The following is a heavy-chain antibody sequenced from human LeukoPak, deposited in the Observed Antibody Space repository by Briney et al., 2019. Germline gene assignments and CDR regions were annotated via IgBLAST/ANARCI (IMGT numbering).Heavy chain of an antibody. J-gene: IGHJ4*02. Sequence: GGSLRLSCAASGFIVSTNYMSWVAPAPGKGLERVSVIYSGGSTCYADSVKGRFTISRDNSKNTLYLQMNSLRAEDTAVYYCAKDRISVRIAAAGRSVVDYWGQGTLVTVSS. CDR3: AKDRISVRIAAAGRSVVDY. D-gene: IGHD6-13*01. CDR2: IYSGGST. V-gene: IGHV3-53*01. CDR1: GFIVSTNY.